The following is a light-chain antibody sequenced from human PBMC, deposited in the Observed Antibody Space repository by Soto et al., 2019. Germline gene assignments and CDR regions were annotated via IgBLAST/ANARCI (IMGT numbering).Light chain of an antibody. CDR1: HGVXND. CDR3: LQHKTDTRT. V-gene: IGKV1-17*01. Sequence: IQMTQSPSSLSASVGDRVTITCRASHGVXNDLACYQQSPGKAPKRLXAHASTLPPGGPSRLSGSGSETDFPLTISSLHPEDFSNYYCLQHKTDTRTFGQGTKVDI. J-gene: IGKJ1*01. CDR2: HAS.